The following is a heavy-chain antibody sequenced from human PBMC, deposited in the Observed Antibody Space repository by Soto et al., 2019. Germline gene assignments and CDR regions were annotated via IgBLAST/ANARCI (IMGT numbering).Heavy chain of an antibody. D-gene: IGHD3-10*01. CDR3: ARAPYGSGSYSSDYFDY. CDR1: GGSISSRGYY. CDR2: IYYSGST. Sequence: SETLSLPSSVVGGSISSRGYYRGWIRQPPGKGLEWIGTIYYSGSTYYNPSLKSRVTITTDTSASTAYMELSSLRPEDTAVYYCARAPYGSGSYSSDYFDYWGQGTLVTVSS. J-gene: IGHJ4*02. V-gene: IGHV4-39*02.